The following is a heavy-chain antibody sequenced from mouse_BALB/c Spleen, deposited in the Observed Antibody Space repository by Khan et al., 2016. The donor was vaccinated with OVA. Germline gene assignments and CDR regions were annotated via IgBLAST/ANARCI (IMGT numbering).Heavy chain of an antibody. Sequence: QVQLKHSGAELVRPGTSVKLSCKTSGYIFTSYWIHWVKQRSGQGLEWIARIYPGTDNTYYSEKFKDKATLTADKSSSTASLQLTSLKSEDSAVFFCAREEALYYFDYWGQGTTLTVSA. CDR1: GYIFTSYW. J-gene: IGHJ2*01. D-gene: IGHD3-2*02. CDR2: IYPGTDNT. V-gene: IGHV1-76*01. CDR3: AREEALYYFDY.